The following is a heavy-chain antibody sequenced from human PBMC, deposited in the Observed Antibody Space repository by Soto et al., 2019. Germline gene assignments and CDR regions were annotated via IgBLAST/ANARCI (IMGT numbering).Heavy chain of an antibody. D-gene: IGHD3-10*01. Sequence: PWESPKIPRRGLGYRFPRHWLARVRPMPGKGLEWMGIIYPGGSDTRYSPSFQGQVTISGDKSISTAYLQWSSLKASDTAMYYCARASSSYYCYGMDVWGQGTTVTVSS. CDR2: IYPGGSDT. V-gene: IGHV5-51*01. CDR1: GYRFPRHW. CDR3: ARASSSYYCYGMDV. J-gene: IGHJ6*02.